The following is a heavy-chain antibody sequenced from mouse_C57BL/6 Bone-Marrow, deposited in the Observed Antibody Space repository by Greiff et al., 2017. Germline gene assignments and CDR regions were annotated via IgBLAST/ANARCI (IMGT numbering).Heavy chain of an antibody. CDR3: ARSYYGSSYVEDY. CDR1: GYTFTDYY. D-gene: IGHD1-1*01. J-gene: IGHJ2*01. V-gene: IGHV1-26*01. Sequence: EVQLQQSGPELVKPGASVKISCKASGYTFTDYYMNWVKQSHGKSLEWIGDINPNNGGTSYNQKFKGKATLTVDKSSSTAYMELRSLTSEDSAVYYCARSYYGSSYVEDYWGQGTTLTVSS. CDR2: INPNNGGT.